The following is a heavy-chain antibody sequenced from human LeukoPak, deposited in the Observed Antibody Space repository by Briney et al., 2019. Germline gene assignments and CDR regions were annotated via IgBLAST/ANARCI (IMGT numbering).Heavy chain of an antibody. Sequence: PGRSLRLSYAASGFTFSSYGMHWVRQAPGKGLEWVAVISYDGSNKYYADSVKGRFTISRDNSKNTLYLQMNSLRAEDTAVYYCAKYVDYYDVYLPGDIWGQGTMVTVSS. CDR3: AKYVDYYDVYLPGDI. CDR1: GFTFSSYG. D-gene: IGHD3-22*01. CDR2: ISYDGSNK. J-gene: IGHJ3*02. V-gene: IGHV3-30*18.